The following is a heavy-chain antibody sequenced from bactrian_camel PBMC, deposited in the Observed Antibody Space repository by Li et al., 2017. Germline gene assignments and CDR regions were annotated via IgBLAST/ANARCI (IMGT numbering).Heavy chain of an antibody. D-gene: IGHD6*01. CDR2: IASDGTT. V-gene: IGHV3S53*01. CDR1: GFSSDDPI. J-gene: IGHJ4*01. CDR3: AADVGSMSGNCQPNY. Sequence: HVQLVESGGGLVQPGGSLRLSCAASGFSSDDPIMGWYRQALGDLCELVSSIASDGTTYYSDSVKGRFTISRDDAKNTMYLQMNNLQPEDTAMYYCAADVGSMSGNCQPNYWGQGTQVTVS.